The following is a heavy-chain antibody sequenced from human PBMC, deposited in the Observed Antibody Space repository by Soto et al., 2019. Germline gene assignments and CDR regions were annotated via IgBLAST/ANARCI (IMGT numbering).Heavy chain of an antibody. CDR1: GGSISSSSYY. CDR3: ASLGYYYAARHFDY. V-gene: IGHV4-39*01. D-gene: IGHD3-22*01. CDR2: IYYSGST. J-gene: IGHJ4*02. Sequence: QLQLQESGPGLVKPSETLSLTCTVSGGSISSSSYYWGWIRQPPGKGLEWIGSIYYSGSTYYNPSLKSRVTISVDTPKIQVPLKLSSVTAADTAVYYCASLGYYYAARHFDYWGQGTLVTVSS.